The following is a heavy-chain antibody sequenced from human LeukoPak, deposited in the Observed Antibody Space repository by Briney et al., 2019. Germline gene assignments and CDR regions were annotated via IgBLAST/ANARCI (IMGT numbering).Heavy chain of an antibody. CDR1: GGTFSSYA. CDR3: ARGGVGATRFNAFDI. V-gene: IGHV1-69*13. CDR2: IIPIFGTA. J-gene: IGHJ3*02. D-gene: IGHD1-26*01. Sequence: SVTVSCKASGGTFSSYAISWVRQAPGQGVEGMGGIIPIFGTANYAQKFQGRVTITADESTSTAYMELSSLRSEDTAVYYCARGGVGATRFNAFDIWGQGTMVTVSS.